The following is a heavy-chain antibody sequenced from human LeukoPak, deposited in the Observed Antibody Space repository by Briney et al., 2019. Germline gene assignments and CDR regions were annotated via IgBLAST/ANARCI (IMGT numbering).Heavy chain of an antibody. CDR2: IYSGGNT. J-gene: IGHJ5*02. Sequence: GGSLRLSCAASGFTVSSNYMSWVRQAPGQGLEWVSVIYSGGNTYYADSVKGRFTISRDNSKNTLYLQMNSLRAEDTAVYYCARDHFLVRGANNWFDPWGQGTLVTVSS. V-gene: IGHV3-53*01. D-gene: IGHD3-10*01. CDR3: ARDHFLVRGANNWFDP. CDR1: GFTVSSNY.